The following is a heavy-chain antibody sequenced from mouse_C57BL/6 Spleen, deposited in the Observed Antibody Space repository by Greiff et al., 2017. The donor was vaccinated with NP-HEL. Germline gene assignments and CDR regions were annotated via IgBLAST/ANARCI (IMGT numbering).Heavy chain of an antibody. V-gene: IGHV1-81*01. J-gene: IGHJ4*01. Sequence: QVQLQQSGAELARPGASVKLSCKASGYTFTSYGISWVKQRTGQGLEWIGEIYPRSGNTYYNEKFKGKATLTADKSSSTAYMELRSLTSEDSAVYFCARGGIYGYDVGAMDYWGQGTSVTVSS. CDR3: ARGGIYGYDVGAMDY. D-gene: IGHD2-2*01. CDR1: GYTFTSYG. CDR2: IYPRSGNT.